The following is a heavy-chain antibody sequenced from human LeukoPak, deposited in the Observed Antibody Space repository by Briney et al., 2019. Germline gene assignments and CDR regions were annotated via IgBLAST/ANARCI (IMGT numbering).Heavy chain of an antibody. J-gene: IGHJ5*02. CDR3: AREKDDHGDPGPLDA. V-gene: IGHV3-74*01. CDR1: GFIFSKSW. D-gene: IGHD4-17*01. CDR2: IYNDGSTT. Sequence: GGSLSLSSAASGFIFSKSWTHWHRHGPGKGLVWVARIYNDGSTTNYADSVKGRFTISTDNAANTLFLQISSTTAEDTAVYCCAREKDDHGDPGPLDAWGQGDLVTVS.